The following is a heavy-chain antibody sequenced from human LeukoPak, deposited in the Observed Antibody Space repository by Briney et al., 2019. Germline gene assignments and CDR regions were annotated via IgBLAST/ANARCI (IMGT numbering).Heavy chain of an antibody. CDR3: ARGYNYYDSSGYYSYYFDY. CDR2: IYYSGST. CDR1: GGSISSYY. Sequence: SETLSLTCTVSGGSISSYYWSWIRQPPGKGLEWIGYIYYSGSTNYNPSLKSRVTISVDTSKNQFSLKLSSVTAADTAVYYCARGYNYYDSSGYYSYYFDYWGQGTLVTVSS. D-gene: IGHD3-22*01. V-gene: IGHV4-59*01. J-gene: IGHJ4*02.